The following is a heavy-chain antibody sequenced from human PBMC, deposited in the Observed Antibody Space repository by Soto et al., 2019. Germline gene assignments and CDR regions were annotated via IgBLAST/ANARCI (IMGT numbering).Heavy chain of an antibody. V-gene: IGHV3-7*01. CDR1: GFTFSSYW. Sequence: EVQLVESGGGLVQPGGSLRLSCAASGFTFSSYWMSWVRQAPGKGLEWVANIKQDGSEKYYVDSVKGRFTISRDNAKNSLYLEMNRLSVEDKAVYYCARPGLVVVITSDWYFDLGGRGTQVTVCS. D-gene: IGHD3-22*01. CDR2: IKQDGSEK. CDR3: ARPGLVVVITSDWYFDL. J-gene: IGHJ2*01.